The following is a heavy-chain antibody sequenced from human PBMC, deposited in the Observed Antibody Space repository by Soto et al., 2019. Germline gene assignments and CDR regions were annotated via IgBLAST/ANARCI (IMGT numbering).Heavy chain of an antibody. Sequence: QPGGSLRLSCAASGFTFSSYGMHWVRQAPGKGLEWVAVISYDGSDKYYADSVKGRFTISRDNSKSTLYLQMNSLRIEDTAVYYCAKDLYGGRIAVAGKIAYWGQGTLVTVSS. D-gene: IGHD6-19*01. J-gene: IGHJ4*02. V-gene: IGHV3-30*18. CDR2: ISYDGSDK. CDR1: GFTFSSYG. CDR3: AKDLYGGRIAVAGKIAY.